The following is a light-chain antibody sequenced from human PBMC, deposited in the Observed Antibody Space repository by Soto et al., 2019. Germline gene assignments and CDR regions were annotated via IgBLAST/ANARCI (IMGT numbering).Light chain of an antibody. CDR1: QSVSSN. CDR2: GAS. J-gene: IGKJ1*01. V-gene: IGKV3-15*01. CDR3: QQYNNWPPT. Sequence: EIMMTQSPATLSVSKGERATLSCRASQSVSSNLAWYQQKPGRAPRLLIYGASTRATGMPARFSGSGSGTEFTLTISSLQSEDFAVYYCQQYNNWPPTFGQGTKVDI.